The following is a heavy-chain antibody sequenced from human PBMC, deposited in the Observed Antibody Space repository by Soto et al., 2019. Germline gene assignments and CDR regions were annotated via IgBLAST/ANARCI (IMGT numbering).Heavy chain of an antibody. CDR1: GFTFSTYA. Sequence: GGSLRLSCAASGFTFSTYAMTWVRQAPGKGLEWVSIISGTGDGAYYADSVKGRFTISRDNSQRTLNLQMNSLRAEDTAVYYCARKQYSSSWWFDPWGQGTLVTVSS. CDR3: ARKQYSSSWWFDP. CDR2: ISGTGDGA. V-gene: IGHV3-23*01. D-gene: IGHD6-6*01. J-gene: IGHJ5*02.